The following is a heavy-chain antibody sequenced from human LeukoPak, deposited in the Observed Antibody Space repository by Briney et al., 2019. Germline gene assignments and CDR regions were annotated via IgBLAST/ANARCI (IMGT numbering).Heavy chain of an antibody. V-gene: IGHV3-23*01. J-gene: IGHJ4*02. CDR2: ISGSGGST. CDR3: ANARGFEYYFDY. D-gene: IGHD3-10*01. Sequence: PGGSLRLSCAASGFTFSSYAMSWVRQAPGKGLEWVSAISGSGGSTYYADSVKGRFTISRGNSKNTLYLQMNSLRAEDTAVYYCANARGFEYYFDYWGQGTLVTVSS. CDR1: GFTFSSYA.